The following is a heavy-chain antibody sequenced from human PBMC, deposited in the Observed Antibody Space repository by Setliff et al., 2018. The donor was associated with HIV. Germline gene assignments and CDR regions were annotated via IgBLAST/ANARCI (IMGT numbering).Heavy chain of an antibody. CDR2: YLTSSDTTM. CDR1: GFTFSDHC. V-gene: IGHV3-11*01. Sequence: GGSLRLSCAASGFTFSDHCMSWIRQTPGKGPEWLSYYLTSSDTTMYYADSVRGRFTMSRDDAENSLFLQMNTLRADDTAVYYCTKDLRRKWLVDDAYEMWGQGTMVTVSS. D-gene: IGHD6-19*01. J-gene: IGHJ3*02. CDR3: TKDLRRKWLVDDAYEM.